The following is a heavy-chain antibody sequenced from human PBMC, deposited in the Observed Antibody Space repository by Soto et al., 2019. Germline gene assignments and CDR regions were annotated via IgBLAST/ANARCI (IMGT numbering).Heavy chain of an antibody. CDR3: ARGRYSSSWHPMNWLDP. D-gene: IGHD6-13*01. J-gene: IGHJ5*02. Sequence: SETLSLTCTVSGGSISSYYWSWIRQPPGKGLEWIGYIYYSGSTNYNPSLKSRVTISVDTSKNQFSLKLSSVTAADTAVYYCARGRYSSSWHPMNWLDPWGQGTLVTVYS. CDR1: GGSISSYY. V-gene: IGHV4-59*01. CDR2: IYYSGST.